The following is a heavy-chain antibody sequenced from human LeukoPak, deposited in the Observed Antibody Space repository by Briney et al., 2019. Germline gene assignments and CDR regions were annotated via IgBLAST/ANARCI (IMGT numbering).Heavy chain of an antibody. Sequence: GGSLRLSCAASGFTVSSNYMNWVRQAPGKGLEWVSSISSSSSYIYYADSVKGRFTISRDNAKHSLYLQMNSLRAEDTAVYYCARVGYYGSGRSDYYYGMDVWGQGTTVTVSS. V-gene: IGHV3-21*01. J-gene: IGHJ6*02. D-gene: IGHD3-10*01. CDR1: GFTVSSNY. CDR3: ARVGYYGSGRSDYYYGMDV. CDR2: ISSSSSYI.